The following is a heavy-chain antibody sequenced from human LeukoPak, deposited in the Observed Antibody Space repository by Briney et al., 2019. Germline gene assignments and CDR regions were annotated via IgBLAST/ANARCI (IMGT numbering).Heavy chain of an antibody. CDR2: INHSGST. V-gene: IGHV4-39*07. J-gene: IGHJ3*02. D-gene: IGHD3-10*01. CDR3: ARERGSGSYCFDI. Sequence: SETLSLTCTVSGGSISSADYYWSWIRQPPGKGLEWIGEINHSGSTNYNPSLKSRVTISVDTSKNQFSLKLSSVTAADTAVYYCARERGSGSYCFDIWGQGTMVTVSS. CDR1: GGSISSADYY.